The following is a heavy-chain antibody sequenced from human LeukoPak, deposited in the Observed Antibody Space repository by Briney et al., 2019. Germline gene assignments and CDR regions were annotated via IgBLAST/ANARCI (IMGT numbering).Heavy chain of an antibody. J-gene: IGHJ6*03. CDR2: IGAAGDT. V-gene: IGHV3-13*01. CDR1: GFTFSSYD. CDR3: ARGDSSYYYMDV. Sequence: GGSLRLSCAASGFTFSSYDMHWVRQATGKGLEWVSAIGAAGDTYYPGSVKGRFTISRENAKNSLCLQMNSLRDGDTAVYYCARGDSSYYYMDVWGKGTTVTVSS. D-gene: IGHD3-22*01.